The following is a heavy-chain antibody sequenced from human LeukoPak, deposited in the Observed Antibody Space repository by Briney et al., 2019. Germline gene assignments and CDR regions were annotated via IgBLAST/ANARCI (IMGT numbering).Heavy chain of an antibody. CDR2: INHSGST. Sequence: PSETLSLTSAVYGGSFSGYYWRWIRQPPGKGLAWTGEINHSGSTNYNPSLKSRVTISVDTSKNQFSLKLSSVTAADTAVYYCARGRVVPAAKYYFDYWGQGTLVTVSS. D-gene: IGHD2-2*01. CDR1: GGSFSGYY. J-gene: IGHJ4*02. V-gene: IGHV4-34*01. CDR3: ARGRVVPAAKYYFDY.